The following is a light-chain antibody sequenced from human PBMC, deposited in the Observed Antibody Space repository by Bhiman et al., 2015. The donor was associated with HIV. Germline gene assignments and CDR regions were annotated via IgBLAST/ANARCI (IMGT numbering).Light chain of an antibody. V-gene: IGLV2-8*01. CDR3: SSLTSSITYV. Sequence: QSALTQPPSASGSPGQSVAISCIGTYNDVGKYDTVAWYQQYPGKAPKLIIYGVNKRPSGVPDRFSGSKSGNTASLTVSGLQADDEADYYCSSLTSSITYVFGTGTKVTVL. CDR1: YNDVGKYDT. J-gene: IGLJ1*01. CDR2: GVN.